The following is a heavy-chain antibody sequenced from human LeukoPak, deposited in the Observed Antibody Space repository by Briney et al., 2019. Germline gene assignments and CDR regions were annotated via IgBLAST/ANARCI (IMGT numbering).Heavy chain of an antibody. CDR3: ASCSSGTFPCDY. D-gene: IGHD2-2*01. CDR1: GYTFTSYG. CDR2: ISAYNGNT. J-gene: IGHJ4*02. V-gene: IGHV1-18*01. Sequence: ASVKLSCKASGYTFTSYGISWVRQAPGQWLEWMGWISAYNGNTNYAQKLQGRVTITTDTSTSTAYMELRSLRSDDTAVYYCASCSSGTFPCDYWGQGTLVTVSS.